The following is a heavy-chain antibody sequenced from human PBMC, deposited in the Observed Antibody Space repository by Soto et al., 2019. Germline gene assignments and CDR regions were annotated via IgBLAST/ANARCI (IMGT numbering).Heavy chain of an antibody. CDR2: INHSGST. CDR1: GGSFSGYY. CDR3: ARGLRFLEWLSDYYFDY. V-gene: IGHV4-34*01. J-gene: IGHJ4*02. Sequence: ETLSLTCAVYGGSFSGYYWSWIRQPPGKGLEWIGEINHSGSTNYNPSLKSRVTISVDTSKNQFSLKLSSVTAADTAVYYCARGLRFLEWLSDYYFDYWGQGTLVTVSS. D-gene: IGHD3-3*01.